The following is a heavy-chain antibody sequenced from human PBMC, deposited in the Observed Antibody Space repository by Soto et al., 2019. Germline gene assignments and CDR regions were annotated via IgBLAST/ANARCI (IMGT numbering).Heavy chain of an antibody. CDR3: ARHRGSSYIPPGNWFDP. CDR1: GDSISSGSYY. V-gene: IGHV4-39*01. D-gene: IGHD3-10*01. J-gene: IGHJ5*02. CDR2: IYYSGST. Sequence: SATLSLTCIVSGDSISSGSYYWGWIRQPPGKGLEWIGSIYYSGSTYYNPSLKSRVTISVDTSKNQFSLKLSSVTAADTAVYYCARHRGSSYIPPGNWFDPWGQGTLVTVSS.